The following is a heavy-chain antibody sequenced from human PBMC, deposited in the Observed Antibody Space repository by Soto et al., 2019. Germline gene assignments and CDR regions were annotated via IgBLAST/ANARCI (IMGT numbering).Heavy chain of an antibody. CDR3: AKDPVQNNRGYETTKEYYYYYGMDV. Sequence: PGGSLRLSCAASGFTFSSYGMHWVRQAPGKGLEWVAVISYDGSSKYYADSVKGRFTISRDNSKNTLYLQMNSLRAEDTAVYYCAKDPVQNNRGYETTKEYYYYYGMDVWGQGTTVTVSS. CDR2: ISYDGSSK. J-gene: IGHJ6*02. CDR1: GFTFSSYG. D-gene: IGHD5-12*01. V-gene: IGHV3-30*18.